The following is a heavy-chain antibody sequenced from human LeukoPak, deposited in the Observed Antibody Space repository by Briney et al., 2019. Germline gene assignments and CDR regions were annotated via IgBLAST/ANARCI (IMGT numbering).Heavy chain of an antibody. V-gene: IGHV4-31*03. CDR2: IYYSGST. CDR3: ASHPTESSPFDY. Sequence: DPSETLSLTCTVSGGSISSGGYYWSWIRQHPGKGLEWIGYIYYSGSTYYNPSLKSRVTISVDTSKNQFSLKLSSVTAADTAVYYCASHPTESSPFDYWGQGTLVTVSS. CDR1: GGSISSGGYY. J-gene: IGHJ4*02.